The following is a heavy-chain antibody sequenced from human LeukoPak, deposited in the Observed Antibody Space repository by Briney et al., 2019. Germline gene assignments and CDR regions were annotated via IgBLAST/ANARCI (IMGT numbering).Heavy chain of an antibody. Sequence: SETLSLTCTVSGGSISSSSYYWGWIRPPPGKGLEWIGSIYYSGSTYYNPSLKSRVTISVDTSKNQFSLKLSSVTAADTAVYYCARYQPGKLIDYWGQGTLVTVSS. CDR3: ARYQPGKLIDY. CDR2: IYYSGST. V-gene: IGHV4-39*01. D-gene: IGHD1-1*01. J-gene: IGHJ4*02. CDR1: GGSISSSSYY.